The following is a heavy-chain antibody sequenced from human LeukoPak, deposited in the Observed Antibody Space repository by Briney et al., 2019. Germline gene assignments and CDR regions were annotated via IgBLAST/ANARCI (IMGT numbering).Heavy chain of an antibody. V-gene: IGHV4-59*01. Sequence: SETLSLTCTVSGGSISSYYWSWIRQPPGKGLEWIGNIYYSGSTNYNPSLKSRVTISLDTSKNQFSLKLTSLTAADAAVYYCARDFRAGGHSYGYDFWGQGTLVTVSS. CDR2: IYYSGST. CDR3: ARDFRAGGHSYGYDF. D-gene: IGHD5-18*01. CDR1: GGSISSYY. J-gene: IGHJ4*02.